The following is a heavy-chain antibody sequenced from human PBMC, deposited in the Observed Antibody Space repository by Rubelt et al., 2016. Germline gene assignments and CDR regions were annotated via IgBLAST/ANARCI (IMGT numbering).Heavy chain of an antibody. D-gene: IGHD5-18*01. CDR1: GYSISSNGYF. CDR2: INYSGKT. J-gene: IGHJ4*02. V-gene: IGHV4-39*07. CDR3: ASRGYNYVRSFDY. Sequence: QLQLQESGPGLVKPSETLSLTCTVSGYSISSNGYFWGWIRQPPGKGLEWIGSINYSGKTYYNPSLKSRVTISVDTSKNQFSLKLSSVTAADTAVYYCASRGYNYVRSFDYWGQGTLVTVSS.